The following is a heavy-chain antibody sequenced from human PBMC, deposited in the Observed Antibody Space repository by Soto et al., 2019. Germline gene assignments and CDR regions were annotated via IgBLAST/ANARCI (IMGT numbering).Heavy chain of an antibody. Sequence: ASVKVSCKASGDTFTSHATHWVRQAPGQRLEWMGWINAGNGNTKYSQKFQGRVTITRDTSASTAYMELSSLRSEDTAVYYCARSIVVVTALDYWGQGTLVTVSS. V-gene: IGHV1-3*01. J-gene: IGHJ4*02. CDR2: INAGNGNT. CDR3: ARSIVVVTALDY. CDR1: GDTFTSHA. D-gene: IGHD2-21*02.